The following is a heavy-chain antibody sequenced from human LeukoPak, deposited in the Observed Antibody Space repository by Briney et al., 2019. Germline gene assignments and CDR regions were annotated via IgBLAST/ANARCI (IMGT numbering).Heavy chain of an antibody. D-gene: IGHD4/OR15-4a*01. CDR2: INWNGGST. CDR3: ARRAGAYSHPYDY. Sequence: GGSLRLSCAASGFTFDDYGLSWVRRAPGKGLEWVSGINWNGGSTGYADSVKGRFTISRDNAKNSLYLQMNSLRAEDTAVYYCARRAGAYSHPYDYWGQGTLVTVSS. J-gene: IGHJ4*02. V-gene: IGHV3-20*04. CDR1: GFTFDDYG.